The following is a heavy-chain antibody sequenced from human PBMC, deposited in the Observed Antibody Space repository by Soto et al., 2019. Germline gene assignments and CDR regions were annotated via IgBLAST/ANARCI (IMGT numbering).Heavy chain of an antibody. CDR1: GGSISSYY. Sequence: PSETLSLTCTVSGGSISSYYWSWIRQPPGKGLEWIGYTHSSGNSNYNPSLKSRVTASADASKNQSSLKLKSVTAADTAVYYCARGGGLTPNFDYWGQGTLVTVSS. CDR2: THSSGNS. D-gene: IGHD7-27*01. J-gene: IGHJ4*02. V-gene: IGHV4-59*01. CDR3: ARGGGLTPNFDY.